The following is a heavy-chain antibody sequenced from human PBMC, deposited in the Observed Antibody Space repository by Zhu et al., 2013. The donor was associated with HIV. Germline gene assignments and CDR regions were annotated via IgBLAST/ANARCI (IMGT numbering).Heavy chain of an antibody. D-gene: IGHD1-26*01. J-gene: IGHJ4*02. V-gene: IGHV1-2*02. CDR2: IDPYTGAT. Sequence: HVQLVQSGADVKKPGASVQVSCKIFGDTFSPNYLHWVRQAPGQGLEWMGWIDPYTGATKXGQKFQGRVTMTRDRSISTVFMELTSLTSDDTVRFLCVRDGGISRMVGALCTFWGQGTLVTVSS. CDR3: VRDGGISRMVGALCTF. CDR1: GDTFSPNY.